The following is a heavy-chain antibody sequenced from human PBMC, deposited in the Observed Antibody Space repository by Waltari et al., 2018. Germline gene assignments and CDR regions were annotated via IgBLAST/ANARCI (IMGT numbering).Heavy chain of an antibody. D-gene: IGHD2-8*01. CDR3: ARGRCISTWFCQYYGVDV. CDR2: INHSGST. V-gene: IGHV4-34*01. J-gene: IGHJ6*02. CDR1: GGSFSGYY. Sequence: QVHLQQWGAGLLKPSETLSLTCGVYGGSFSGYYWSWIRQPPGKGLEWRGEINHSGSTNYNPSLKSRVTMSVDTSKSQFSLKLSSVTAADTAVYYCARGRCISTWFCQYYGVDVWGQGATVIVSS.